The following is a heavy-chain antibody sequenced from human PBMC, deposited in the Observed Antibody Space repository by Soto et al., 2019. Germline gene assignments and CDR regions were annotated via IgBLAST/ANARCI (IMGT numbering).Heavy chain of an antibody. J-gene: IGHJ6*02. CDR2: INHSGST. V-gene: IGHV4-34*01. CDR1: GGSLSGYY. CDR3: ATYYYYGMDV. Sequence: PSETLSLTCAVYGGSLSGYYWSWIRQPPGKGLEWIGEINHSGSTNYNPSLKSRVTISVDTSKNQFSLKLSSVTAADTAVYYCATYYYYGMDVWGQGTTVTV.